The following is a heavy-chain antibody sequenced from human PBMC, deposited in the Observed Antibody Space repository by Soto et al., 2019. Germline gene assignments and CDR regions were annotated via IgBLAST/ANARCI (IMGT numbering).Heavy chain of an antibody. V-gene: IGHV1-18*01. J-gene: IGHJ3*02. CDR3: AGGYYDILTGYYSPERGKDAFDI. Sequence: QVQLVQSGAEVKKPGASVKVSCKASGYTFTSYGISWVRQAPGQGLEWMGWISAYNGNTNYAQKLQGRATMTTDTSTSTAYMELRSLRSDDTAVYYCAGGYYDILTGYYSPERGKDAFDIWGQGTMVTVSS. CDR2: ISAYNGNT. D-gene: IGHD3-9*01. CDR1: GYTFTSYG.